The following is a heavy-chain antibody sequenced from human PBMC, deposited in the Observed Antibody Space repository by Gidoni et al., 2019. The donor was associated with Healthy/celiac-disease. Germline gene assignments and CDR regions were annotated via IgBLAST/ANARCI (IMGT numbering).Heavy chain of an antibody. CDR3: ATDQRSLYGDASYFDY. Sequence: QVQLVQSGAEVKKPGASAKVSCKVSGYTITALSIHWVRQAPGTGLEWMGGFDPEDGETIYAQKFQGRVTMTEDTSTDTAYMELSSLRSEDTAVYYCATDQRSLYGDASYFDYWGQGTLVTVSS. CDR2: FDPEDGET. D-gene: IGHD4-17*01. J-gene: IGHJ4*02. V-gene: IGHV1-24*01. CDR1: GYTITALS.